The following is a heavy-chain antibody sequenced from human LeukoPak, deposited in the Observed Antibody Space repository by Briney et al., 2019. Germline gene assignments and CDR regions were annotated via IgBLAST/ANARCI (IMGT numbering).Heavy chain of an antibody. V-gene: IGHV3-23*01. D-gene: IGHD3-3*01. CDR2: ISGSGGST. CDR3: AKDIGSVYYDFWSGFMGYYMDV. CDR1: GFTFSSYA. J-gene: IGHJ6*03. Sequence: GGSLRLSCAASGFTFSSYAMSWVRQAPGKGLEWVSAISGSGGSTYYADSVKGRFTISRDNSKNTLYLQMNSLRAEDTAVYYCAKDIGSVYYDFWSGFMGYYMDVWGKGTTVTVSS.